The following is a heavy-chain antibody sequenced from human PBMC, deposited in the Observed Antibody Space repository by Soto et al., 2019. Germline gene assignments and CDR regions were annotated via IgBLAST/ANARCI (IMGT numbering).Heavy chain of an antibody. J-gene: IGHJ6*02. Sequence: EVQLLESGGGLVQPGGSLRLSCAASGFTFSSYAMSWVRQAPGKGLEWVSAISGSGGSTYYADSVKGRFTISRDNSKNTLYLQMNSLRADDTAVYYCAGSGGGWLTYYYGMDVWGQGTTVTVSS. CDR3: AGSGGGWLTYYYGMDV. CDR1: GFTFSSYA. CDR2: ISGSGGST. D-gene: IGHD3-22*01. V-gene: IGHV3-23*01.